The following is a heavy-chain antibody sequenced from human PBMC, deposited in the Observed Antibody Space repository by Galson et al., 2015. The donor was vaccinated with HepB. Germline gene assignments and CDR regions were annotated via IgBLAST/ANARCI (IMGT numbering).Heavy chain of an antibody. CDR2: INTDNGNT. Sequence: SVKVSCKASGYTFSNYAMYWVRQAPGQRLEWMGWINTDNGNTKYSQNFQGRVTIIRDTSASTIYMELSSLTSEDTAVYYCARGRRNDYGDSYDAFDIWGQGTMVTVSS. CDR3: ARGRRNDYGDSYDAFDI. V-gene: IGHV1-3*04. D-gene: IGHD4-17*01. CDR1: GYTFSNYA. J-gene: IGHJ3*02.